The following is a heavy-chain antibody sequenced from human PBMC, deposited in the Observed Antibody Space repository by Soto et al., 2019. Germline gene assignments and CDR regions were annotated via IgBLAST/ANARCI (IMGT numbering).Heavy chain of an antibody. CDR1: GCSISSGGYY. V-gene: IGHV4-61*08. CDR3: ARLLPDYYDSSGYYYDY. CDR2: IYYSGST. D-gene: IGHD3-22*01. Sequence: SETLSLTCTVSGCSISSGGYYLSWIRQHPGKGLEWIGYIYYSGSTNYNPSLKSRVTISVDTSKNQFSLKLSSVTAADTAVYYCARLLPDYYDSSGYYYDYWGQGTLVTVSS. J-gene: IGHJ4*02.